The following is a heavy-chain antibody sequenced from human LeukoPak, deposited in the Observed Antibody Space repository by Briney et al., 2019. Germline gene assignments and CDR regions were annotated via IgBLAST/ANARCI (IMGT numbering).Heavy chain of an antibody. CDR3: ASKGNAYCSGGSCLH. CDR1: GFTFSSYS. Sequence: GGSLRLSCAASGFTFSSYSMNWVRQAPGKGLEWVSSISSSSSYIYYADSVKGRFTISRDNAKNSLYLQMNSLRAEDTAVYYCASKGNAYCSGGSCLHWGQGTLVTVSS. D-gene: IGHD2-15*01. J-gene: IGHJ4*02. CDR2: ISSSSSYI. V-gene: IGHV3-21*01.